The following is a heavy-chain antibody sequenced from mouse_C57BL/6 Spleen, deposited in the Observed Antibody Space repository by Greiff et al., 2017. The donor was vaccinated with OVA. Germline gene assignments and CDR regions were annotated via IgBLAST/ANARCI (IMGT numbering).Heavy chain of an antibody. CDR2: INPSSGYT. CDR3: ARGDSYAMDY. Sequence: VKLMESGAELARPGASVKMSCKASGYTFTSYTMHWVKQRPGQGLEWIGYINPSSGYTKYNQKFKDKATLTADKSSSTAYMQLSSLTSEDSAVYYCARGDSYAMDYWGQGTSVTVSS. CDR1: GYTFTSYT. V-gene: IGHV1-4*01. J-gene: IGHJ4*01.